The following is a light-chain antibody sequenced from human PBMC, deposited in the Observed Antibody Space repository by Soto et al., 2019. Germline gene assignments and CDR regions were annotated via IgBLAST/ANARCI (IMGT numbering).Light chain of an antibody. CDR1: QSVSRN. CDR3: QQYGDWPPET. V-gene: IGKV3-15*01. Sequence: EVVLTQSPATLSVSPGDRATLSCRASQSVSRNLAWYQQKPGQAPRLLIYGASTRATGVPARFSGSGSATEFTLSISSLQSEDVAVYYCQQYGDWPPETFGQGTX. J-gene: IGKJ2*01. CDR2: GAS.